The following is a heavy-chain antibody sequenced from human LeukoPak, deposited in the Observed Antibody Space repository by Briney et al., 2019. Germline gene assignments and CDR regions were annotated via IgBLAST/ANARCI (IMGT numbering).Heavy chain of an antibody. CDR3: ARLWDSSGWYRRDFDY. V-gene: IGHV3-11*04. Sequence: PGGSLRLSCAASGFTFSDYYMSWIRQAPGKGLEWVSYISSGGNTIYYADSVKGRFTISRDNSKNTLYLQMNSLRAEDTAVYYCARLWDSSGWYRRDFDYWGQGTLVTVSS. CDR1: GFTFSDYY. J-gene: IGHJ4*02. D-gene: IGHD6-19*01. CDR2: ISSGGNTI.